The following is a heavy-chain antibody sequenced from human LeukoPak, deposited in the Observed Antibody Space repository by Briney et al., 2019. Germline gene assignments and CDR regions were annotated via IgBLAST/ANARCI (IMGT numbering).Heavy chain of an antibody. Sequence: SETLSLTCTVSGGSISSGSYYWSWIRQPAGKGLEWIGRIYTSGSTNYNPSLKSRVTISVDTSKNQFSLKLSSVTAADTAVYYCARGHYDFWSGYPAAFDYWGQGTLVTVSS. D-gene: IGHD3-3*01. CDR2: IYTSGST. CDR3: ARGHYDFWSGYPAAFDY. CDR1: GGSISSGSYY. J-gene: IGHJ4*02. V-gene: IGHV4-61*02.